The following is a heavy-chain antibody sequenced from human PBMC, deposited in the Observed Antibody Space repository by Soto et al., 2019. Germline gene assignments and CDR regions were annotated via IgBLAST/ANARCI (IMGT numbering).Heavy chain of an antibody. V-gene: IGHV4-4*02. J-gene: IGHJ4*02. D-gene: IGHD4-17*01. CDR3: ARVFGYGDYVIFDY. CDR1: GGSISSSNW. CDR2: IYHSGST. Sequence: SETLSLTCAVSGGSISSSNWWSWVRQPPGKGLEWIGEIYHSGSTNYNPSLKSRVTISVDKSKNQFSLKLSSVTAADTAAYYCARVFGYGDYVIFDYWGQGTLVTVSS.